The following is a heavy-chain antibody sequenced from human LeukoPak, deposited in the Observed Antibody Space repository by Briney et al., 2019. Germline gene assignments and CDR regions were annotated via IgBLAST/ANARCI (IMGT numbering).Heavy chain of an antibody. CDR3: ARGAHIVVVVAATSYYYGMDV. V-gene: IGHV3-30-3*01. J-gene: IGHJ6*02. Sequence: PGRSLRLSCSASGFTFSSYAMHWVRQAPGKGLEWVAVISYDGSNKYYADSVKGRFTISRDNSKNTLYLQMNSLRAEDTAVYYCARGAHIVVVVAATSYYYGMDVWGQGTTVTVSS. CDR2: ISYDGSNK. CDR1: GFTFSSYA. D-gene: IGHD2-15*01.